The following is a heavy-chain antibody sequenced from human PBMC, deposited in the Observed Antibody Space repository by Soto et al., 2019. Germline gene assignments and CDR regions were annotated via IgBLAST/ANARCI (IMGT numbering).Heavy chain of an antibody. J-gene: IGHJ5*02. CDR2: IIPIFGTA. D-gene: IGHD1-26*01. CDR1: GGTFSSYA. Sequence: ASVKVSCKASGGTFSSYAISWVRQAPGQGLEWMGGIIPIFGTANYAQKFQGRVTITADESTSTAYMELSSLRSEDTAVYYCARVSGSYDNWFDPWGQGTLVTVSS. CDR3: ARVSGSYDNWFDP. V-gene: IGHV1-69*13.